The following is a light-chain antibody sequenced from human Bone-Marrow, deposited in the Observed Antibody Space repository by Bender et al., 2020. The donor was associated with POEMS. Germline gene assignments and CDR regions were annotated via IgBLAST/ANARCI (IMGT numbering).Light chain of an antibody. CDR1: DIQSKS. CDR3: QVWDSGSDHHV. CDR2: DDS. J-gene: IGLJ1*01. Sequence: SYVLTQPPSVSVAPGRTATVTCGGEDIQSKSVHWYQQKPGQAPVLVVYDDSDRPSGIPERFTGSNSGNKATLTISRVEVGDEADYYCQVWDSGSDHHVFGTGTKVTVL. V-gene: IGLV3-21*03.